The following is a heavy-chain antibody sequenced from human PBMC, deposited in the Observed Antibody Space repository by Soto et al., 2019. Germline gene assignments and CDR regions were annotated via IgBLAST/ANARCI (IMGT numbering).Heavy chain of an antibody. CDR2: SSADNDNT. D-gene: IGHD1-1*01. CDR3: ARGRYGDY. Sequence: QVHLVQSGAEVKKPGASVKVSCKCSGYTFTSYGITWVRQAPGQGLEWMGWSSADNDNTDYAQKLQGRVTVTRDTSTSTAYMELRSLRSDDTAVYYCARGRYGDYWGQGALVTVSS. J-gene: IGHJ4*02. CDR1: GYTFTSYG. V-gene: IGHV1-18*01.